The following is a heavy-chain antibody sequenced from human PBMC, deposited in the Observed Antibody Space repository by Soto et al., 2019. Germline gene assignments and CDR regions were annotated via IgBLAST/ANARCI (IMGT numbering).Heavy chain of an antibody. J-gene: IGHJ4*02. CDR2: ISPEGFAT. CDR1: EFTFSNYW. Sequence: PGGSLRLSCAASEFTFSNYWMHWVRQAPGKGLVWVSRISPEGFATIYAEFVKGQYIISRDNARNTLHLHMNSLRVEYSALYFCVRDLTDGYNDFDSWGQGTLVTVSS. V-gene: IGHV3-74*01. CDR3: VRDLTDGYNDFDS. D-gene: IGHD1-1*01.